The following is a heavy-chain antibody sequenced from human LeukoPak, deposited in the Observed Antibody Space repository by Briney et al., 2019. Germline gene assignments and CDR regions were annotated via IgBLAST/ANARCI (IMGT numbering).Heavy chain of an antibody. V-gene: IGHV4-34*01. D-gene: IGHD2-15*01. Sequence: PSETLSLTCAVYGGSFSGYYWSWIRQPPGKGLEWIGEINHSGSTNYNPSLKSRVTISVDTSKNQFSLKLSSVTAADTAVYYCARGPPQDIVVVVAARLYYYYGMDVWGQGTTVTVSS. CDR2: INHSGST. CDR3: ARGPPQDIVVVVAARLYYYYGMDV. J-gene: IGHJ6*02. CDR1: GGSFSGYY.